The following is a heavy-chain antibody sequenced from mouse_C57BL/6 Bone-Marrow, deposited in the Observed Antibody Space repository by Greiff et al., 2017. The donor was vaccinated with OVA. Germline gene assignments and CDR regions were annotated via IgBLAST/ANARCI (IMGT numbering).Heavy chain of an antibody. D-gene: IGHD2-3*01. CDR1: GYTFTGYW. Sequence: VQLQQSGAELMKPGASVKLSCKATGYTFTGYWIEWVKQRPGHGLEWIGEILPCSGSTNYNEQFQGKAPFTADTSSNTAYMQLSSLTTEDSAIYYCAREGHDGYYYWYFDVWGTGTTVTVSS. J-gene: IGHJ1*03. V-gene: IGHV1-9*01. CDR3: AREGHDGYYYWYFDV. CDR2: ILPCSGST.